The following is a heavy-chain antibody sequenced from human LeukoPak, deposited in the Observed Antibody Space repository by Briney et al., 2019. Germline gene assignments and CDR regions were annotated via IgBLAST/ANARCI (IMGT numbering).Heavy chain of an antibody. CDR2: IKPGGNEK. Sequence: PGRSLRLSCAASGFTFSTYGMHWVRQGPGKGLEWVANIKPGGNEKYYVDSVKGRFTISRDNVKNSLYLQMNSLRAEDTAIYYCATFRFLGTWGQGTMVTVSP. V-gene: IGHV3-7*03. CDR3: ATFRFLGT. J-gene: IGHJ3*01. CDR1: GFTFSTYG. D-gene: IGHD3-3*01.